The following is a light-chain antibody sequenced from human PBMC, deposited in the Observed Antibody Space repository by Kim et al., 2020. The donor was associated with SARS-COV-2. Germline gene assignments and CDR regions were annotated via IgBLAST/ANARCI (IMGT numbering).Light chain of an antibody. V-gene: IGLV3-9*01. CDR1: NIGSKN. Sequence: SYELTQPLSVSVALGQTATITCGGNNIGSKNVHWYQQRPGQAPVLVIYRDNNRPSGIPERFSGSNSRNTATLTISRAQAGDEADYYCQVWDSSTVVFGGGTQLTV. CDR2: RDN. CDR3: QVWDSSTVV. J-gene: IGLJ2*01.